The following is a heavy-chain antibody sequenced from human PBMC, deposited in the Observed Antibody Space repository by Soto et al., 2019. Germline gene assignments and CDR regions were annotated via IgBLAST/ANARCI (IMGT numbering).Heavy chain of an antibody. CDR3: ARNVDTARAYYFDY. V-gene: IGHV4-59*01. D-gene: IGHD5-18*01. CDR2: IYYSGSS. Sequence: SETLSLTCTVSGASINPYYWSWIRQPPGKGLEWIGYIYYSGSSNYNPALRSRVTISLDTSKNQFSLKLSSVTAADTAVYYCARNVDTARAYYFDYWGQGILVTVSS. J-gene: IGHJ4*02. CDR1: GASINPYY.